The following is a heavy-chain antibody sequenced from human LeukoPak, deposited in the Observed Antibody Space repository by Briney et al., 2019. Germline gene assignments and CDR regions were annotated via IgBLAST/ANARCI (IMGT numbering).Heavy chain of an antibody. CDR1: GFTFSGYW. CDR3: AAGGGWDPSFGVVTHIDA. CDR2: IDNDGHGI. J-gene: IGHJ6*03. V-gene: IGHV3-74*01. Sequence: QAEGSLRLSCVTSGFTFSGYWMHWVRQGPEKGLELVSRIDNDGHGIIYADSVKGRFTTSRDNVKNTLYLQMNSLRVEDTAVYYCAAGGGWDPSFGVVTHIDAWGKGTTVVVS. D-gene: IGHD3-3*01.